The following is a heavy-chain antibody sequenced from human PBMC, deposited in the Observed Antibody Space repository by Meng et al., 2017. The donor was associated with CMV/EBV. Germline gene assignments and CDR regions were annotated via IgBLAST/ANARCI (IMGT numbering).Heavy chain of an antibody. CDR2: IYYSGST. CDR1: GGSISSSSYY. Sequence: HRHLQGSGPGLVKPSETLSLTCTVSGGSISSSSYYWGWIRQPPGKGLEWIGSIYYSGSTYYNPSLKSRVTISVDTSKNQFSLKLSSVTAADTAVYYCARDAGHYDILTGYSYWGQGTLVTVSS. V-gene: IGHV4-39*07. J-gene: IGHJ4*02. D-gene: IGHD3-9*01. CDR3: ARDAGHYDILTGYSY.